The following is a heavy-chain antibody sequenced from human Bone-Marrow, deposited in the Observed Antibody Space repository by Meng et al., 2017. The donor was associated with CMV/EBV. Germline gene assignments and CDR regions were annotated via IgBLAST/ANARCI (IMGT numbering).Heavy chain of an antibody. CDR3: ARGVVHDYSNRQWDIDQ. D-gene: IGHD4-11*01. V-gene: IGHV1-69*05. CDR2: LIPMFGTA. J-gene: IGHJ4*02. Sequence: VKVSCKASGGTFSSHAISWVRQAPGQGLEWMGGLIPMFGTANFAQNFRGRVTLTTDGSTSTAYMELRSLRYEDTALYFCARGVVHDYSNRQWDIDQWGQGTRVTVSS. CDR1: GGTFSSHA.